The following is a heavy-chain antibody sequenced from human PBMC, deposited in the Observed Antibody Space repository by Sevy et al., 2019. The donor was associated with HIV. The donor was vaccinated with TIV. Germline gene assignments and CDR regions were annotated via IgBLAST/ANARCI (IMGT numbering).Heavy chain of an antibody. Sequence: GGSLRLSCVVSGFTFRNYWMSWVRQAPGKGLEWVAKINQNGTEIYYVDSVKGRFTFSRDNTKNSVYLQMNSLRAEDTAIYYCAINSDYGMDAWGQGTTVTVSS. CDR3: AINSDYGMDA. CDR1: GFTFRNYW. CDR2: INQNGTEI. J-gene: IGHJ6*02. D-gene: IGHD4-4*01. V-gene: IGHV3-7*01.